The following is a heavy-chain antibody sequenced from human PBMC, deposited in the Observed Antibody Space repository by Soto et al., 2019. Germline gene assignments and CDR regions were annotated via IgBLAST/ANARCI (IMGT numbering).Heavy chain of an antibody. CDR3: AIEESSSGWYQFDY. V-gene: IGHV1-24*01. CDR2: FDPEDGET. D-gene: IGHD6-19*01. CDR1: GYTLTELS. Sequence: ASVKVSCKVSGYTLTELSMHWVRQAPGKGLEWMGGFDPEDGETIYAQKFPGRVTMTEDTSTDTAYMELSSLRSEDTAVYYCAIEESSSGWYQFDYWGQGTLVPVSS. J-gene: IGHJ4*02.